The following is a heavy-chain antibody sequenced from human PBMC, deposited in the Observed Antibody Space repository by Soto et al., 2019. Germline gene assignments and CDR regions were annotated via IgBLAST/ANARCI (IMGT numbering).Heavy chain of an antibody. Sequence: SETLSLTCTVSVVSITTGGYYWSWIRQLPWKGLEWIGHRYYSESTYYNPSLKSRVSISLDTSKKQFSLKLSFVTAADTAMYYCARTKCSGGSCSW. CDR2: RYYSEST. V-gene: IGHV4-31*03. CDR1: VVSITTGGYY. CDR3: ARTKCSGGSCS. J-gene: IGHJ5*01. D-gene: IGHD2-15*01.